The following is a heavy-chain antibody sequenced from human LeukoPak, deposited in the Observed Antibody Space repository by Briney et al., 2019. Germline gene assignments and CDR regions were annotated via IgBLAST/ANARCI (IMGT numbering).Heavy chain of an antibody. J-gene: IGHJ5*02. V-gene: IGHV4-34*01. CDR3: ARGRWLLRGPWFDP. Sequence: PSETLSLTCTVSGGSISSYYWSWIRQPPGKGLEWIGEINHSGSTNYNPSLKSRVTISVDTSKNQFSLKLSSVTAADTAVYYCARGRWLLRGPWFDPWGQGTLVTVSS. CDR2: INHSGST. CDR1: GGSISSYY. D-gene: IGHD3-22*01.